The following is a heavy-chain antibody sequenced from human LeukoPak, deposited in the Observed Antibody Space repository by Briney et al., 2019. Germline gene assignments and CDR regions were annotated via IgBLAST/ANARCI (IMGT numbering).Heavy chain of an antibody. CDR2: ISYDGSNK. D-gene: IGHD4-17*01. CDR3: AKYGDYKDFDY. V-gene: IGHV3-30-3*01. Sequence: GGSLRLSCAASGFTFSSYAMHWVRQAPGKGLEWVAVISYDGSNKYYADSVKGRFTISRDNSKNTLYLQMNSLRAEDTAVYYCAKYGDYKDFDYWGQGTLVTVSS. CDR1: GFTFSSYA. J-gene: IGHJ4*02.